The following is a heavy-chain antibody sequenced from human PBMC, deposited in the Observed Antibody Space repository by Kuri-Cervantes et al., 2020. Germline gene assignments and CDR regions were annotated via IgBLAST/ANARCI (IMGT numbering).Heavy chain of an antibody. CDR3: VRSASTKYGFR. Sequence: LSLTCAASGFIFDDFAMHWVRQVPGKSLEWVSGISWNSGNIDYADSVKGRFTISRDSDKKSLYLQMDSLRGEDTAVYYCVRSASTKYGFRWGLGTLVTVSS. CDR1: GFIFDDFA. J-gene: IGHJ4*02. D-gene: IGHD2-2*01. CDR2: ISWNSGNI. V-gene: IGHV3-9*01.